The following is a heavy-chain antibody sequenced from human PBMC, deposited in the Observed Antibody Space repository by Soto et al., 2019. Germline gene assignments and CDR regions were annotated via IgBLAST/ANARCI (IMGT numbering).Heavy chain of an antibody. CDR1: GCTFSSYA. Sequence: GASVKVSCKASGCTFSSYAISWVRQAPGQGLEWMGGIIPIFGTANYAQKFQGRVTITADESTSTAYMELNSLRAEDTAVYYCANRGRFTPTWLLDLWGQGALVTVSS. CDR3: ANRGRFTPTWLLDL. V-gene: IGHV1-69*13. D-gene: IGHD3-9*01. CDR2: IIPIFGTA. J-gene: IGHJ5*02.